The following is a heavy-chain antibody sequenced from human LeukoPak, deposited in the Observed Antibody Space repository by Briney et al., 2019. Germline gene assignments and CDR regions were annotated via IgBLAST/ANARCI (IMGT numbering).Heavy chain of an antibody. CDR3: ARAHSGSYHRYFDH. J-gene: IGHJ4*02. V-gene: IGHV3-7*01. CDR1: GFTFSSYW. CDR2: IKHNGDEL. D-gene: IGHD1-26*01. Sequence: GGSLRLSCAASGFTFSSYWMTWVRQAPGKGLEWVANIKHNGDELNYVDSVEDRFTISRDNAKNSLYLHMTGLRAEDTAVYYCARAHSGSYHRYFDHWGQGTVVTVSS.